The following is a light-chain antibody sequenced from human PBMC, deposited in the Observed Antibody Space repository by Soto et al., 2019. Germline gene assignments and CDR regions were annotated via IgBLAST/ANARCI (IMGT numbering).Light chain of an antibody. V-gene: IGLV3-25*02. CDR2: KDS. J-gene: IGLJ3*02. CDR3: QSADSSGTYHWV. Sequence: YELTQPPSVSVSPGQTARITCSGDALPKQYAYWYQQKPGQAPVLVIYKDSERPSGIPERFSGSSSGTTVTLTISGVQAEDEADYYCQSADSSGTYHWVFGGGTRLTVL. CDR1: ALPKQY.